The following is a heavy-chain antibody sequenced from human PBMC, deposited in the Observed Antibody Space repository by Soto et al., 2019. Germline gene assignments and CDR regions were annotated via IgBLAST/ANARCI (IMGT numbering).Heavy chain of an antibody. D-gene: IGHD5-18*01. J-gene: IGHJ4*02. V-gene: IGHV3-30*03. CDR2: ISYDGSLQ. CDR3: VSDRGYGHASVPYS. CDR1: GFAFSSYG. Sequence: QAQLVDSGGGVVQHGRSLRLSCAASGFAFSSYGMHWVRQAPGTGLEWVAVISYDGSLQHYADSVKGRFPIYRDNSKNMVLLQISSLRAEDTAVYYCVSDRGYGHASVPYSWGQGTLVSLSS.